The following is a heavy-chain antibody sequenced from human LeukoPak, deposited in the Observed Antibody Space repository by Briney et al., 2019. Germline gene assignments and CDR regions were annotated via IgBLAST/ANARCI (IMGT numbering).Heavy chain of an antibody. CDR2: IYYSGST. D-gene: IGHD4-17*01. J-gene: IGHJ3*02. CDR1: GGSISSYY. Sequence: SETLSLTCTVSGGSISSYYWSWIRQPPGKGLEWIGYIYYSGSTNYNPSLKSRVTISVDTSKNQFSLKLSSVTAADTAVYYCASRHHDYGDYVTPNDAFDIWGQGTMVTVSS. V-gene: IGHV4-59*01. CDR3: ASRHHDYGDYVTPNDAFDI.